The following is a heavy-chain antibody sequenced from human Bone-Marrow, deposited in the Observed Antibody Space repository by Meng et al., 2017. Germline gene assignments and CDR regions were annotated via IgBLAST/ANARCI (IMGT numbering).Heavy chain of an antibody. CDR1: GFTFSSYA. V-gene: IGHV3-21*01. Sequence: GESLKISCAASGFTFSSYAMSWVRQAPGKGLEWVSSISSSSSYIYYADSVKGRFTISRDNAKNSLYLQMNSLRAEDTAVYYCARERDYDILTGYYNTEFDYWGQGTLVTVSS. D-gene: IGHD3-9*01. J-gene: IGHJ4*02. CDR3: ARERDYDILTGYYNTEFDY. CDR2: ISSSSSYI.